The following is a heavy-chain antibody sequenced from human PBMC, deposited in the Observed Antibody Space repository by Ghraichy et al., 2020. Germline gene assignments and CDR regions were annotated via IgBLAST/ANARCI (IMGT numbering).Heavy chain of an antibody. J-gene: IGHJ5*02. CDR1: GFSFTRSS. CDR2: ISSRITTV. D-gene: IGHD2-15*01. Sequence: RVSCAASGFSFTRSSMNWVRQAPGKGLEWIAYISSRITTVYYAASVKGRFTISRDNAKNSLFLQMNSLRAEDTALYYCVKDSGYCTGGRCYSWFDPWGQGTLVTVSS. V-gene: IGHV3-48*01. CDR3: VKDSGYCTGGRCYSWFDP.